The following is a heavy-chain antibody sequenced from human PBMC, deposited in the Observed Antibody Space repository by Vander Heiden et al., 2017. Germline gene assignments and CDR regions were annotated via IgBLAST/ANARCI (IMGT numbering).Heavy chain of an antibody. V-gene: IGHV3-23*01. CDR2: ISGSGGST. CDR3: AKIMVRGVIKPPNFDY. J-gene: IGHJ4*02. D-gene: IGHD3-10*01. Sequence: EVQLLESGGGLVQPGGSLRLSCAASGFTFSSYAMSWVRQAPGKGLEWVSAISGSGGSTYYADSVKGRFTISRDNSKNTLYLQMNSLRAEDTAVYYCAKIMVRGVIKPPNFDYWGQGTLVTVSS. CDR1: GFTFSSYA.